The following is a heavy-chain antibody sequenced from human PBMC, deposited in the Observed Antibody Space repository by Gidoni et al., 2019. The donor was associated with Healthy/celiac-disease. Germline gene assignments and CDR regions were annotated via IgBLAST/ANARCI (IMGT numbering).Heavy chain of an antibody. CDR2: ISGSGGST. V-gene: IGHV3-23*01. CDR3: AKASNRSGRGGVGDY. D-gene: IGHD6-19*01. Sequence: EVQLLESGGGWVQPGGSLRRAGAASGFTFSSYAMSWVRQAPGKGLEWVSAISGSGGSTYYADSVKGRFTISRDNSKNTLYLQMNSLRAEDTAVYYCAKASNRSGRGGVGDYWGQGTLVTVSS. CDR1: GFTFSSYA. J-gene: IGHJ4*02.